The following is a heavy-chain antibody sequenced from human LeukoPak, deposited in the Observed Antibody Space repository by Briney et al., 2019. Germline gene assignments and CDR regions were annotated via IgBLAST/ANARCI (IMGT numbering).Heavy chain of an antibody. D-gene: IGHD2-2*02. Sequence: HPGGSLRLSCAASGFTFSSYAMSWVRQARGKGLEWVSAISGSGGSTYYADSVKGRFTISRDNSKNTLYLQMNSLRAEDTAVYYCAKQNCSSTSCYIGGDYFDYYMDVWGKGTTVTVSS. CDR2: ISGSGGST. J-gene: IGHJ6*03. V-gene: IGHV3-23*01. CDR1: GFTFSSYA. CDR3: AKQNCSSTSCYIGGDYFDYYMDV.